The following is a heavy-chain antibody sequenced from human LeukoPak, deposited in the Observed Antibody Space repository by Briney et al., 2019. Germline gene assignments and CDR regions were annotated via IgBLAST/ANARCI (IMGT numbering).Heavy chain of an antibody. CDR2: IDPGDSDT. J-gene: IGHJ3*02. CDR1: GYNFINHW. Sequence: GESLKISCKGSGYNFINHWIGWVRQMSGKGLEWMGIIDPGDSDTRYSPSFQGQVTISVDKSISTAYLQWSSLKASDTAMYYCASRGTTVTTHAFDIWGQGIMVIVSS. CDR3: ASRGTTVTTHAFDI. V-gene: IGHV5-51*01. D-gene: IGHD4-17*01.